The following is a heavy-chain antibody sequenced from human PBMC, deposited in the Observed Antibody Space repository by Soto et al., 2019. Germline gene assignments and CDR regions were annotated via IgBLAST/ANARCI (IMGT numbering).Heavy chain of an antibody. J-gene: IGHJ4*02. D-gene: IGHD3-22*01. CDR3: AKGQTKVIVVDY. CDR2: ISGSGGST. Sequence: GGSLRLSXAASGFTFSSYAMSWVRQAPGKGLEWVSAISGSGGSTYYADSVKGRFTISRDNSKNTLYLQMNSLRAEDTAVYYCAKGQTKVIVVDYWGQGTLVTVSS. CDR1: GFTFSSYA. V-gene: IGHV3-23*01.